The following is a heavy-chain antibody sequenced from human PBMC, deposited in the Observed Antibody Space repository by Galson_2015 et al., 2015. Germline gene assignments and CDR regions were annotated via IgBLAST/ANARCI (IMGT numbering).Heavy chain of an antibody. V-gene: IGHV3-7*02. CDR2: IKQDGSDK. CDR1: GFTFSNYW. J-gene: IGHJ4*02. Sequence: SLRLSCAASGFTFSNYWMSWVRQAPGKGLEWVANIKQDGSDKYYVDSAKGRFTISRDNAKNSLYLQMNSLRAEDTAVYYCAKSHSNYKDFDYWGQGTLVTVSS. CDR3: AKSHSNYKDFDY. D-gene: IGHD4-11*01.